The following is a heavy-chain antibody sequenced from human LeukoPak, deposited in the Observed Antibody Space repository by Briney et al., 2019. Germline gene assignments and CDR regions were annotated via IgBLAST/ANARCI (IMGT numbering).Heavy chain of an antibody. CDR1: GFTFSSYP. V-gene: IGHV3-30-3*01. J-gene: IGHJ4*02. D-gene: IGHD3-22*01. CDR3: AREGSSGYYPY. Sequence: PGGSLRLSCAASGFTFSSYPMHWVRQAPGKGLEWVVVISYDGSEKHYADPVKGRFTISRDNSKNTLYLQMSSLRAEDTAVYYCAREGSSGYYPYWGQGILVTVSS. CDR2: ISYDGSEK.